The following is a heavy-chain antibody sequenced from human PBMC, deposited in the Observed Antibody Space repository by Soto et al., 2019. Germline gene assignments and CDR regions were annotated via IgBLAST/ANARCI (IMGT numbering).Heavy chain of an antibody. D-gene: IGHD5-18*01. Sequence: EVQLLESGGGLVQPGGSLRLSCADSGFTFSSYAMSWVRQAPGKGLEWVSAISGSGGSTYYADSVKGRFTISRDNSKNTLYLQMNSLRAEDTAVYYCAKDFSGYSYGWGYWGQGTLVTVSS. CDR3: AKDFSGYSYGWGY. CDR1: GFTFSSYA. V-gene: IGHV3-23*01. CDR2: ISGSGGST. J-gene: IGHJ4*02.